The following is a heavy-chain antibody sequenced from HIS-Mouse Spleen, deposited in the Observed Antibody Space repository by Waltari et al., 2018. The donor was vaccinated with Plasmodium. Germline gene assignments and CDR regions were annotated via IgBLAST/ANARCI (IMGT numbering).Heavy chain of an antibody. CDR2: INHSGST. CDR3: ARLVVVASKDSY. J-gene: IGHJ4*02. Sequence: QVQLQQWGAGLLKPSETLSLTCAVYGGSFSGHYWSCIRQPPGKGLECIGEINHSGSTNYNPALKSRFTISVDTSKNQFSLKLSSVTAADTAVYYCARLVVVASKDSYWGQGTLVTVSS. CDR1: GGSFSGHY. D-gene: IGHD2-15*01. V-gene: IGHV4-34*01.